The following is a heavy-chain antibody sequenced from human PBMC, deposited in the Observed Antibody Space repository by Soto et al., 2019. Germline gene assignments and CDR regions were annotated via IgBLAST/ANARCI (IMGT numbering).Heavy chain of an antibody. V-gene: IGHV3-49*04. J-gene: IGHJ4*02. D-gene: IGHD6-13*01. CDR1: GFTFGDYA. CDR2: IRSKAYGGTP. Sequence: GGSLRLSSTASGFTFGDYAMNWVRQAPGKGLEWVGFIRSKAYGGTPEYAASVKGRFTISREDSKSCAYLEMNRLKTEDTAMYYCTRSDAGNVRFDHWGQGTLVTVCS. CDR3: TRSDAGNVRFDH.